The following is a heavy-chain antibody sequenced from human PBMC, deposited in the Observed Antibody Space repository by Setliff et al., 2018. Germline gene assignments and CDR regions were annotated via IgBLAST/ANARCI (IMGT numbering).Heavy chain of an antibody. CDR1: GYTFRSYG. D-gene: IGHD2-2*01. CDR3: ARGPPDFVVVPAAAKFDY. V-gene: IGHV1-18*01. CDR2: NSA. Sequence: ASVKVSCKASGYTFRSYGINWVRQAPGQGLEWMGWNSAYAQKFQGRVTMTTDTPTSTAYMELRSLRTDDTSVYYCARGPPDFVVVPAAAKFDYWGQGTLVTVSS. J-gene: IGHJ4*02.